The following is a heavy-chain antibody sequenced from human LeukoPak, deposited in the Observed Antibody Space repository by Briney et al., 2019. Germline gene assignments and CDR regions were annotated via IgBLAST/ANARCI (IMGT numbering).Heavy chain of an antibody. J-gene: IGHJ6*02. CDR3: VKDRGGSPFYGVDV. Sequence: PGGSLRLSCAGSGFTFSSYAMSWVRQAPGKGLEWVSTISGSGGAGTYYADSVKGRFTVSRDNSRNTLYLPMNSLRAEDTAVYYCVKDRGGSPFYGVDVWGQGTTVTVSS. D-gene: IGHD1-26*01. CDR2: ISGSGGAGT. CDR1: GFTFSSYA. V-gene: IGHV3-23*01.